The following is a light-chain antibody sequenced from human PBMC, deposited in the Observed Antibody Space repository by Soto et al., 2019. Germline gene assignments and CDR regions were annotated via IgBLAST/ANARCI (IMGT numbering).Light chain of an antibody. CDR1: QSVSHN. Sequence: EILMTQSPATLSVSPGERATLSCRASQSVSHNLAWYQQKPGQAPRLLFYGASIRAIGIPARLSGSGSGTEFTLTISSLQSEDFAIYYCQQSNNWPYTFGQGTKLEIK. CDR2: GAS. CDR3: QQSNNWPYT. V-gene: IGKV3-15*01. J-gene: IGKJ2*01.